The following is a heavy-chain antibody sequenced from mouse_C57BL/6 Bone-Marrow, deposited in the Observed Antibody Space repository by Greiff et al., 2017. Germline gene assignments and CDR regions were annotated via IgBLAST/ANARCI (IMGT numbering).Heavy chain of an antibody. D-gene: IGHD1-1*01. CDR3: TVFYYGSMWFAY. Sequence: VQLKQSGAELVRPGASVKLSCTASGFNIKDDYMHWVKQRPEQGLEWIGWIDPENGDTEYASKFQGKATITADTSANTAYLRLSSLTSEDTAVYYCTVFYYGSMWFAYWGQGTLVTVSA. V-gene: IGHV14-4*01. CDR1: GFNIKDDY. CDR2: IDPENGDT. J-gene: IGHJ3*01.